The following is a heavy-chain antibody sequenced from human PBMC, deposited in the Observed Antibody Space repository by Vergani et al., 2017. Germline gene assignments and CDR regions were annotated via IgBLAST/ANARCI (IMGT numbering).Heavy chain of an antibody. CDR2: ISGSGDST. V-gene: IGHV3-23*01. Sequence: EVQLLESGGGLVQPGESLRLSCAASGFTFSSYAMSWVRQAPGKGLEWVSTISGSGDSTYYADSVKGRFTISRDNSKNTLYLQMNSLRAEDTAVYYCARAGSFIAAAGHFDYWGQGTLVTVSS. CDR1: GFTFSSYA. J-gene: IGHJ4*02. CDR3: ARAGSFIAAAGHFDY. D-gene: IGHD6-13*01.